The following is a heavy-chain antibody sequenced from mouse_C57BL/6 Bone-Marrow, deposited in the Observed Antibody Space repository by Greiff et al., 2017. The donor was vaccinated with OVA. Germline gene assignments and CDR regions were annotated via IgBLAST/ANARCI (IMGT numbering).Heavy chain of an antibody. Sequence: VQLQQPGAELVKPGASVKMSCKASGYTFTSYWITWVKQRPGQGLEWIGDIYPGSGSTNYNEKFKSKATLTVDKSSSTAYMQLSSLTSEDSAVYYCARWSLGYAMDYWGQGTSVTVSS. D-gene: IGHD3-3*01. J-gene: IGHJ4*01. CDR2: IYPGSGST. CDR3: ARWSLGYAMDY. CDR1: GYTFTSYW. V-gene: IGHV1-55*01.